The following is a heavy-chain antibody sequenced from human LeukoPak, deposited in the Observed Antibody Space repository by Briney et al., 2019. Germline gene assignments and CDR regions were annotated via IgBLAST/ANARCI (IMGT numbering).Heavy chain of an antibody. CDR2: IYWDDNE. CDR3: AHREPAGTVDY. D-gene: IGHD6-13*01. Sequence: SGPTLVKPTQTLTLTCTFSGFSLTTNGVGVGWFRQPPGKALEWLGFIYWDDNERYSPSLKTRLTITKDTSKNQVVLTMTDMDPVDTATYYCAHREPAGTVDYWGQGTLVTVPS. J-gene: IGHJ4*02. V-gene: IGHV2-5*02. CDR1: GFSLTTNGVG.